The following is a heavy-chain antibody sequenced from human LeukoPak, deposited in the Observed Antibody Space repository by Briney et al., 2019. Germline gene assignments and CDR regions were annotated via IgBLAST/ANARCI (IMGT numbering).Heavy chain of an antibody. CDR3: AMRERLAAAFDY. J-gene: IGHJ4*02. V-gene: IGHV4-61*02. CDR1: GGSISSASYY. CDR2: IYTSGST. Sequence: SQTLTLTCTVSGGSISSASYYWSWIRQPAGKGLEWIGRIYTSGSTNYNPSLKSRVTISVDTSKNQFSLKLSSVTAADTAVYYCAMRERLAAAFDYWGQGTLVTVSS. D-gene: IGHD6-13*01.